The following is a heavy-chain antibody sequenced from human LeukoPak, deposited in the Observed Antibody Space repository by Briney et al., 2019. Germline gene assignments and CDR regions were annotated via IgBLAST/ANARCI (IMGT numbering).Heavy chain of an antibody. CDR1: GGSISSTNW. V-gene: IGHV4-4*02. CDR2: VHLSGRT. J-gene: IGHJ4*02. CDR3: AREGGPYRPLDY. Sequence: KSSETLSLTCGVSGGSISSTNWWTWGRQPPGEGLEWIGEVHLSGRTNYNPSLESRVTMSVDMSENHISLKLTSVTAADTAVYYCAREGGPYRPLDYSGQGTLVTVSS.